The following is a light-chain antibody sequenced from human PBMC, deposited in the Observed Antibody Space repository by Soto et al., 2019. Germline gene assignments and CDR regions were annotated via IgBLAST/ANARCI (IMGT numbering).Light chain of an antibody. Sequence: EIVFTQSPGTLYLSPGERATRSCRASQSVSRSYLAWYQQKPGQAPRLLIYCASSRATGIPDRFSGSGSGTDFTLTISRLEPEDFAVYYCQQYGSSPVTFGQGTKLEIK. J-gene: IGKJ2*01. CDR2: CAS. CDR1: QSVSRSY. CDR3: QQYGSSPVT. V-gene: IGKV3-20*01.